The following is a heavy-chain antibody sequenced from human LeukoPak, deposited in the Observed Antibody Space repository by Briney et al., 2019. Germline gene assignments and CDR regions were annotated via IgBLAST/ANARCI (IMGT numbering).Heavy chain of an antibody. Sequence: SGTLSLTCAVSGDSISSRYWWSWVRQPPGQGLEWIGEIYHSGTTNYNPSLKSRVTISVDTSKNQFSLKLSSVTAADTAVYYCARGHSSVVTAIPYYFDYWGQGTLVTVSS. CDR3: ARGHSSVVTAIPYYFDY. CDR2: IYHSGTT. D-gene: IGHD2-21*02. J-gene: IGHJ4*02. V-gene: IGHV4-4*02. CDR1: GDSISSRYW.